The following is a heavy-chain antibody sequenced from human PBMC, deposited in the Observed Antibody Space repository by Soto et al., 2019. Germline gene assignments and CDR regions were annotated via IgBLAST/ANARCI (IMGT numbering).Heavy chain of an antibody. CDR1: GYTFTSYG. Sequence: ILWASVKVSCKASGYTFTSYGISWVRQAPGQGLEWMGWISAYNGNTNYAQKLQGRVTMTEDTSTDTAYMELSSLRSEDTAVYYCATGRRTVAGPDYWGQGTLVTVSS. D-gene: IGHD6-19*01. V-gene: IGHV1-18*01. CDR3: ATGRRTVAGPDY. J-gene: IGHJ4*02. CDR2: ISAYNGNT.